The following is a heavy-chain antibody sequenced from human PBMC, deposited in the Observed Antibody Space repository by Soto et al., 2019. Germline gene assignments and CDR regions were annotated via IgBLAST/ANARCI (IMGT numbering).Heavy chain of an antibody. CDR2: IYYNGDT. Sequence: ASETLSLTCTVSGGSISSSGHYWGWIRQPPGGTLEWIGSIYYNGDTYYNRSLRGRVTISKDTSENQFSLRLTSVTAADAAVYYCASSLPPWSGYSFDFWGQGSLVTVSS. V-gene: IGHV4-39*01. D-gene: IGHD3-3*01. CDR1: GGSISSSGHY. J-gene: IGHJ4*02. CDR3: ASSLPPWSGYSFDF.